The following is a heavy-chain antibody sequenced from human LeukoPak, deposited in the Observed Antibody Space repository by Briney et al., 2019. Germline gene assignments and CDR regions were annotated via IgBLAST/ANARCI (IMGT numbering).Heavy chain of an antibody. CDR1: GFTFSSYA. J-gene: IGHJ4*02. CDR3: AITLCGGDCYKEDYFDY. Sequence: GGSLRLSCAASGFTFSSYAMSWVRQAPGKGLEWVSAISGSGGSTYYADSVKGRFTISRDNSKNTLYLQMNSLRAEDTDVYYCAITLCGGDCYKEDYFDYWGQGTLVTVSS. V-gene: IGHV3-23*01. CDR2: ISGSGGST. D-gene: IGHD2-21*01.